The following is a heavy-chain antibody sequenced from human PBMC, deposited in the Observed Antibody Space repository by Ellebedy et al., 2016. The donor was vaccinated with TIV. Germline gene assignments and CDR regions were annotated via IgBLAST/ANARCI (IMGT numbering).Heavy chain of an antibody. CDR1: GFTFSSDA. D-gene: IGHD3-10*01. CDR3: AKDQYYGSGSRYGMDV. J-gene: IGHJ6*02. V-gene: IGHV3-23*01. Sequence: GESLKISXAASGFTFSSDAMSWVRQAPGKGLEWVSGISGSGSRTYYADSVKGRFTSSRDYSKNTLYLQMNSLRVEDTAVYYCAKDQYYGSGSRYGMDVWGQGTTVTVSS. CDR2: ISGSGSRT.